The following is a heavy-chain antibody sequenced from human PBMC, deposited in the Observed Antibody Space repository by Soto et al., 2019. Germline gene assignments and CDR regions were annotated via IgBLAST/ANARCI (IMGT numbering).Heavy chain of an antibody. Sequence: GASVKVSCKASGYTFTSYYMHWVRQAPGQGLEWMGIINPSGGSTSYAQKFQGRVTMTRDTSTSTVYMELSSLRSEDTAVYYCATLAAVTTFDYWGQGTLVTVSS. V-gene: IGHV1-46*03. CDR2: INPSGGST. CDR3: ATLAAVTTFDY. J-gene: IGHJ4*02. D-gene: IGHD4-17*01. CDR1: GYTFTSYY.